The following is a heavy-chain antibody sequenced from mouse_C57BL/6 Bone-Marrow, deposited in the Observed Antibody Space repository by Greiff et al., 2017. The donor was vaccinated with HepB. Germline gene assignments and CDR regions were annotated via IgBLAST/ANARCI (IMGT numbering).Heavy chain of an antibody. V-gene: IGHV2-5*01. Sequence: VKLQQSGPGLVQPSQSLSITCTVSGFSLTSYGVHWVRQSPGKGLEWLGVIWRGGSTDYNAAFMSRLSITKDNSKSQVFFKMNSLQADDTAIYYCAKKGYSNYGWYFDVWGTGTTVTVSS. CDR2: IWRGGST. J-gene: IGHJ1*03. D-gene: IGHD2-5*01. CDR1: GFSLTSYG. CDR3: AKKGYSNYGWYFDV.